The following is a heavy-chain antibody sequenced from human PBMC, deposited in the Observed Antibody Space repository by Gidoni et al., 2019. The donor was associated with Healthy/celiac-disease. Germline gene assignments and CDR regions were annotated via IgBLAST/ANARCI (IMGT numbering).Heavy chain of an antibody. D-gene: IGHD6-19*01. CDR1: GYTFDDYG. CDR3: AREEVAGWFDP. CDR2: INLNGGST. J-gene: IGHJ5*02. Sequence: EVQLVESGGGVVRPGGSMRLYCAATGYTFDDYGMSWVRQAPGKGLEWVSGINLNGGSTGYADYVKGRFTISRDNAKNSLYLQMNSLRAEDTALYHCAREEVAGWFDPWGQGTLVTVSS. V-gene: IGHV3-20*01.